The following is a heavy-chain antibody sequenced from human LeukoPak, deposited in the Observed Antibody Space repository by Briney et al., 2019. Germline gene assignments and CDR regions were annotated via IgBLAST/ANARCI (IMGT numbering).Heavy chain of an antibody. CDR1: GXTFSTYA. CDR3: ARYCTSTSCFSSLGSLW. V-gene: IGHV3-23*01. CDR2: ISTSGDDT. D-gene: IGHD2-2*01. Sequence: PGGSLRLSCAASGXTFSTYAVSWVRQAPGKGLEWVSAISTSGDDTYYADSVKGRFTISRDNSKNTVFLQMNSLRAEDTAVYYCARYCTSTSCFSSLGSLWWGQGTLVTVSS. J-gene: IGHJ4*02.